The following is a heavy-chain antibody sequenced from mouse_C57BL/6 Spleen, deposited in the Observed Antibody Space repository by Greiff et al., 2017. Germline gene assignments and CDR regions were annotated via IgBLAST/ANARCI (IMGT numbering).Heavy chain of an antibody. CDR1: GYTFTSYG. V-gene: IGHV1-81*01. Sequence: VKLQESGAELARPGASVKLSCKASGYTFTSYGISWVKQRTGQGLEWTGEIYPRSGNTYYNEKFKGKATLTADKSSSTAYMELRSLTSEDSAVYFCARSNFLDYWGQGTTLTVSS. CDR3: ARSNFLDY. J-gene: IGHJ2*01. CDR2: IYPRSGNT.